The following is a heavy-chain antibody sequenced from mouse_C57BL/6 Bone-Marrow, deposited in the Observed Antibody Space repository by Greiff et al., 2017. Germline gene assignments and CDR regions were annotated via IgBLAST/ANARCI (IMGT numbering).Heavy chain of an antibody. CDR3: AKGDCNSYYYAMDY. CDR1: GYTFTDYY. CDR2: INPNNGGT. J-gene: IGHJ4*01. Sequence: VQLQQSGPELVKPGASVKISCKASGYTFTDYYMNWVKQSHGKSLEWIGDINPNNGGTSYNQKFKGKATLTVDKSSSTAYMELRSLTSEDSAVYYCAKGDCNSYYYAMDYWGQGTSVTVSS. V-gene: IGHV1-26*01.